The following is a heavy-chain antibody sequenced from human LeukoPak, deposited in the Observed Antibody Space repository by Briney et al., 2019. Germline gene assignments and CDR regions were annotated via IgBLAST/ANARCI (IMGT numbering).Heavy chain of an antibody. J-gene: IGHJ4*02. CDR1: GYTFTGYY. CDR3: AIPFQEQQLVEIDY. CDR2: INPNSGGT. Sequence: ASVKVSCKASGYTFTGYYMHWVRQAPGQGLEWMGRINPNSGGTNYAQKVQGRVTMTRDSSISTAYVELSRLRSDDTAVYYCAIPFQEQQLVEIDYWGQGTLVTVSS. D-gene: IGHD6-13*01. V-gene: IGHV1-2*06.